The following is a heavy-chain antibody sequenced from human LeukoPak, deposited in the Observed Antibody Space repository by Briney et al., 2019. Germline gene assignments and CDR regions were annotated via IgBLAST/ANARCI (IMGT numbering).Heavy chain of an antibody. CDR2: ISAYNGNT. Sequence: ASVKVSCKASGYTFTSYGISWVRQSPGQGLEWMGWISAYNGNTNYAQKLQGRVTMTTDTSTSTAYMELRSLRSDDTAVYYCATGRITMVRGVINGAPDIDYWGQGTLVTVSS. CDR3: ATGRITMVRGVINGAPDIDY. V-gene: IGHV1-18*01. J-gene: IGHJ4*02. CDR1: GYTFTSYG. D-gene: IGHD3-10*01.